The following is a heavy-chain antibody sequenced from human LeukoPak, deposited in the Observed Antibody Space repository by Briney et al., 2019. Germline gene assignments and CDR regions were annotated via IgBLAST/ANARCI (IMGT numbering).Heavy chain of an antibody. J-gene: IGHJ6*02. CDR3: ARGPKRLLGLYYYYGMDV. CDR2: INHSGST. Sequence: SETLSLTCAVYGVSFSGYYWSWIRQPPGKGLEWIGEINHSGSTSYNPSLKSRVTISVDTSKNQFSLKLSSVTAADTAVYYCARGPKRLLGLYYYYGMDVWGQGTTVTVSS. D-gene: IGHD6-25*01. CDR1: GVSFSGYY. V-gene: IGHV4-34*01.